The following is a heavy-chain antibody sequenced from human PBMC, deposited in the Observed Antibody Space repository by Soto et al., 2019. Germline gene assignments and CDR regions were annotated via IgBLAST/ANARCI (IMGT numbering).Heavy chain of an antibody. CDR2: IIPIFGTA. V-gene: IGHV1-69*13. CDR1: GGTFSSYA. Sequence: AVKVSCKASGGTFSSYAISWVRQAPGQGLEWMGGIIPIFGTANYAQKFQGRVTITADESTSTAYMELSSLRSEDTAVYYCAASVLRFLEWLPPGVWGQGTTVTVSS. CDR3: AASVLRFLEWLPPGV. J-gene: IGHJ6*02. D-gene: IGHD3-3*01.